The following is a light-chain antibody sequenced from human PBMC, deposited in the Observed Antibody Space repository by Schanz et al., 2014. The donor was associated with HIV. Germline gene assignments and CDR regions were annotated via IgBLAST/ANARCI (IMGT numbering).Light chain of an antibody. CDR3: SSYTSSSTPRYV. V-gene: IGLV2-14*03. CDR2: DVS. Sequence: QSVLTQPPSASGSPGQSVTISCTGTSSDVGGYNYVSWYQQHPGKAPKLMIYDVSNRPSGVSNRFSGSKSGNTASLTISGLQAEDEADYYCSSYTSSSTPRYVFGTGTKLTVL. J-gene: IGLJ1*01. CDR1: SSDVGGYNY.